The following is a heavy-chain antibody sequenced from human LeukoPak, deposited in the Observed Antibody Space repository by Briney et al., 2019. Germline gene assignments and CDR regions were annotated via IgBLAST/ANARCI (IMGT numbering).Heavy chain of an antibody. J-gene: IGHJ6*02. V-gene: IGHV3-23*01. Sequence: GGSLRLSCAASGFTFSSYAMSWVRQAPGKGLEWVSAISGSGGSTYYADSVKGRFTISRDNSKNTLYLQMNSLRAEDTAVYYCARDQGRYGSGSYRYGMDVWGQGTTVTVSS. D-gene: IGHD3-10*01. CDR3: ARDQGRYGSGSYRYGMDV. CDR2: ISGSGGST. CDR1: GFTFSSYA.